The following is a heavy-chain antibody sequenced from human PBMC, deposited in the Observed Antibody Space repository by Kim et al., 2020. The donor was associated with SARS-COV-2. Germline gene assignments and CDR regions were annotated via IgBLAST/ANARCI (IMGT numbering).Heavy chain of an antibody. V-gene: IGHV4-39*01. D-gene: IGHD6-6*01. CDR2: T. CDR3: ASQRIAASYDD. Sequence: TSYSPSLTSRVTISVDTAKNQFSRRMSSVTAADTAVYYCASQRIAASYDDWGQGTLVTVSS. J-gene: IGHJ4*02.